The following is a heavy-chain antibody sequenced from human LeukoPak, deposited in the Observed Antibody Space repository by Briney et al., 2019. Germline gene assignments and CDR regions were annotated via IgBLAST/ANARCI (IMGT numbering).Heavy chain of an antibody. CDR3: AKDRSSSWYEGPFNGMDV. CDR2: ISYDGSNR. V-gene: IGHV3-30*18. CDR1: GFTFSSYG. D-gene: IGHD6-13*01. J-gene: IGHJ6*02. Sequence: GGSLRLSCAASGFTFSSYGMHWVRQAPGKGLEWVAVISYDGSNRYYADSVKGRFTISRDNSKNTLYLQMNSLRAEDTAVYYCAKDRSSSWYEGPFNGMDVWGQGTTVTVSS.